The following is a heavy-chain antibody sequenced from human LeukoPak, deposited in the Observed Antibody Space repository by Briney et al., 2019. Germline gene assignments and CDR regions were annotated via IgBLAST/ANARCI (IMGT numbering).Heavy chain of an antibody. D-gene: IGHD1-26*01. CDR2: ISSSSSTI. Sequence: GSLILSCAASGFTFSSYSMNWVRQAPGKGLEWVSYISSSSSTIYYADSVKGRFTISRDNAKNSLYLQMNSLRAEDTAVYYCARDRSGSYYWGQGTLVTVSS. J-gene: IGHJ4*02. CDR1: GFTFSSYS. CDR3: ARDRSGSYY. V-gene: IGHV3-48*04.